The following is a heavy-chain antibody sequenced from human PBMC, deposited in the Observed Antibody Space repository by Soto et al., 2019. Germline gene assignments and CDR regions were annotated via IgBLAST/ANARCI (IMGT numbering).Heavy chain of an antibody. CDR1: GFTFSSYA. CDR3: ARDRRLHYYDSTTLDY. CDR2: ISYDGSNK. J-gene: IGHJ4*02. Sequence: QVQLVESGGGVVQPGRSLRLSCAASGFTFSSYAMHWVRQAPGKGLEWVAVISYDGSNKYYADSVKGRFTISRDNSKNTLYLQMNNLRAEDTAVYYCARDRRLHYYDSTTLDYWGQGTLVTVSS. V-gene: IGHV3-30-3*01. D-gene: IGHD3-22*01.